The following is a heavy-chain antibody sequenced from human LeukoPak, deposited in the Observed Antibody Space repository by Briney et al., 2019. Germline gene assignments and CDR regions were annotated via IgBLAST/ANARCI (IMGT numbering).Heavy chain of an antibody. CDR3: AKLIPAYYDFWSGNFDY. CDR2: ISYDGSNK. J-gene: IGHJ4*02. V-gene: IGHV3-30*18. D-gene: IGHD3-3*01. CDR1: GFTSSSYG. Sequence: GRSLRLSCAASGFTSSSYGMHWVRQAPGKGLEWVAVISYDGSNKYYADSVKGRFTISRDNSKNTLYLQMNSLRAEDTAVYYCAKLIPAYYDFWSGNFDYWGQGTLVTVSS.